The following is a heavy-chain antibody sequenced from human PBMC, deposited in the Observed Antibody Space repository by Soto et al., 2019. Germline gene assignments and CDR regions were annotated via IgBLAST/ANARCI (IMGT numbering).Heavy chain of an antibody. V-gene: IGHV3-21*01. J-gene: IGHJ3*02. CDR1: GFTFSSYS. D-gene: IGHD3-22*01. Sequence: EVQLVESGGGLVKPGGSLRLSCAASGFTFSSYSMNWVRQAPGKGLEWVSSISSSSSYIYYADSVKGRFTISRDNAKNALYLQMNSLRAEDAAVDYCAREYYYDSSESAFDIWGQGTMVTVSS. CDR3: AREYYYDSSESAFDI. CDR2: ISSSSSYI.